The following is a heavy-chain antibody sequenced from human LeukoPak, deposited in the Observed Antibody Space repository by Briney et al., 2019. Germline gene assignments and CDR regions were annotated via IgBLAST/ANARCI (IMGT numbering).Heavy chain of an antibody. V-gene: IGHV4-39*01. D-gene: IGHD1-14*01. Sequence: NPSETLSLTCTVSGGSISSSSYYWAWIRQPPGKGLEWIGSIYYSGSTYYNPSLKSRVTISVNTSKIQFSLKLSSVTAADTAVYYCARHSRVTTDLDYWGQGALVTVSS. CDR1: GGSISSSSYY. CDR3: ARHSRVTTDLDY. J-gene: IGHJ4*02. CDR2: IYYSGST.